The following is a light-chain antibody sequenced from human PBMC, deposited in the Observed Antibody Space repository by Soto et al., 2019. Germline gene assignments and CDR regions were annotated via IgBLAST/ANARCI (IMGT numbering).Light chain of an antibody. V-gene: IGKV4-1*01. CDR3: QQYYSTLPT. CDR1: QSVLYSSNNKNY. Sequence: DIVMTQSPDSLAVSLGERATINCKSSQSVLYSSNNKNYLAWYQQRPGQPPKLLIHWASSRQSGVPDRFSGSGSGTDFTLTISSLQAEEVAVYYCQQYYSTLPTFGGGTKVEIK. J-gene: IGKJ4*01. CDR2: WAS.